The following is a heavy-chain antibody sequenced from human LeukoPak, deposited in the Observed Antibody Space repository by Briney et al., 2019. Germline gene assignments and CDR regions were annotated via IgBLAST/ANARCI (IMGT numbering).Heavy chain of an antibody. D-gene: IGHD3-22*01. Sequence: PSQTLSLTCTVSGGSISNGDYYWSWIRQPPGKGLEWIAYMYYSGSTYYNPSLKSRATMSADTSKNQLSLKLSSVTAADTAVYYCARPYYYDSRIDPWGQGILVTVSS. V-gene: IGHV4-30-4*01. CDR3: ARPYYYDSRIDP. CDR1: GGSISNGDYY. CDR2: MYYSGST. J-gene: IGHJ5*02.